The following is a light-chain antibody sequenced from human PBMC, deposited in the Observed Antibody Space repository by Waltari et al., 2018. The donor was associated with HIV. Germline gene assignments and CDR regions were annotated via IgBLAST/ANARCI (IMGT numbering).Light chain of an antibody. V-gene: IGKV1-39*01. CDR2: AAS. CDR1: QSFGRY. J-gene: IGKJ4*01. CDR3: QQSTSTPRT. Sequence: DIQMTQSPSSLSASVGGRVPITCRASQSFGRYLNWYQQKPGKAPKLLIYAASSLQSGVPPRFSGSGSGTDFTLAISSLQPEDFATYYCQQSTSTPRTFGGGTKVEI.